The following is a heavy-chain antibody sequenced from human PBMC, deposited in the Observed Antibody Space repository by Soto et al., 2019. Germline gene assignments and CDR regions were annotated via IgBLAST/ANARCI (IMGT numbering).Heavy chain of an antibody. CDR2: TYYRSKWYH. D-gene: IGHD5-12*01. CDR1: GDTVSSNSAT. V-gene: IGHV6-1*01. Sequence: SQTLSLTCAISGDTVSSNSATWNWVRQSPSRGLEWLGRTYYRSKWYHDYAGSVKSRMTINPDTSKNQFSLQLNSLAPEDTAVYYCAREEAIDGSTLEYWGQGTLVTFSS. J-gene: IGHJ4*02. CDR3: AREEAIDGSTLEY.